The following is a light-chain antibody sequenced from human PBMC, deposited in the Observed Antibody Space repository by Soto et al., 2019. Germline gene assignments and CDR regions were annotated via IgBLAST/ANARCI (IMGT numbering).Light chain of an antibody. J-gene: IGLJ2*01. CDR2: ANT. V-gene: IGLV1-40*01. CDR3: QSYDSSLSGGV. Sequence: QLVLTQPPSVSGAPGQRVTISCTGSSSNIGASYDVHWYQHLPGTAPQLLIFANTNRPSGVPDRFSGSKSGTSASLAITGLQAEDEADYYCQSYDSSLSGGVFGGGTKVTVL. CDR1: SSNIGASYD.